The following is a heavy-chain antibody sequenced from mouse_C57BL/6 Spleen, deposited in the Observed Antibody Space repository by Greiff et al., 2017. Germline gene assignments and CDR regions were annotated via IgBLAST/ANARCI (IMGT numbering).Heavy chain of an antibody. Sequence: QVQLQQPGAELVRPGSSVKLSCKASGYTFTSYWMHWVKQRPGQGLEWIGNIYPSDSETHYNQKFKDKATVTVDKSSSTAYMQLSSLTSEDSAVYDCEEGVNRLYALDYWGQGTSVTVSS. CDR3: EEGVNRLYALDY. J-gene: IGHJ4*01. CDR2: IYPSDSET. V-gene: IGHV1-61*01. D-gene: IGHD2-12*01. CDR1: GYTFTSYW.